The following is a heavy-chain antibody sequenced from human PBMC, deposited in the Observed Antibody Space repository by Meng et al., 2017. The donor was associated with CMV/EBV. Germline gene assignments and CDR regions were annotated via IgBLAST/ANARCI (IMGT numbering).Heavy chain of an antibody. J-gene: IGHJ4*02. V-gene: IGHV3-48*04. CDR1: GFTFSTYS. CDR3: ARDGGYCTNGVCYPYY. D-gene: IGHD2-8*01. Sequence: GGSLRLSCAASGFTFSTYSMNWVRQAPGEGREWVSYISSSSSTIYYADSVKGRFNISRDNAKNSLYLQMNSQRAEDTAVYDCARDGGYCTNGVCYPYYWGQGTLVTVSS. CDR2: ISSSSSTI.